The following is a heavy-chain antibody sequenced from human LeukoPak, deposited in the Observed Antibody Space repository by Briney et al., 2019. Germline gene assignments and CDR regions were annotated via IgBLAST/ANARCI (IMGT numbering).Heavy chain of an antibody. V-gene: IGHV1-8*03. D-gene: IGHD4-17*01. CDR3: ARGRRDYADYYYMDV. Sequence: GASVKVSCKASGYTFTSYDINWVRQATGQGLEWMGWMNPNSGNTGYAQKFQGRVTITRNTSISTAYMELSSLRSEDTAVYYCARGRRDYADYYYMDVWGKGTTVTVSS. CDR1: GYTFTSYD. J-gene: IGHJ6*03. CDR2: MNPNSGNT.